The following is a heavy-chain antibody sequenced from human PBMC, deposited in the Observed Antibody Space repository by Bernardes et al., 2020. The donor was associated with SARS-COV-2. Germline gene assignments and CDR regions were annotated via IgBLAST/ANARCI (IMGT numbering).Heavy chain of an antibody. CDR2: IKEDGSQK. D-gene: IGHD2-8*01. CDR3: ARNHHLMY. CDR1: GFTFSTYW. Sequence: GGSLRLSCAASGFTFSTYWMSWVRQAPGKGLEWVANIKEDGSQKNYVDSVKGRFTISRDNAKNSLYLQMNSLRVEDTAIYYCARNHHLMYWGQGTLVTVSS. V-gene: IGHV3-7*03. J-gene: IGHJ4*02.